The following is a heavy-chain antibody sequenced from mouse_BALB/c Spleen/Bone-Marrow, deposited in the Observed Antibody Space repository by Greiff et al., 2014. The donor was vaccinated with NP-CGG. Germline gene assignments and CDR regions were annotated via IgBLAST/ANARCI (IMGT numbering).Heavy chain of an antibody. J-gene: IGHJ2*02. Sequence: GSEMVRPGASVKLSCKASGYTFTSYWMHWVKQRNGQGLEWIGNIYPGRGSTNYDEKFKSKGTLTVDTSSSTAYMNLSSLTAEDFAVYYCTREGWLRYFCCWGQSTSLAFSS. V-gene: IGHV1S22*01. CDR1: GYTFTSYW. D-gene: IGHD2-2*01. CDR2: IYPGRGST. CDR3: TREGWLRYFCC.